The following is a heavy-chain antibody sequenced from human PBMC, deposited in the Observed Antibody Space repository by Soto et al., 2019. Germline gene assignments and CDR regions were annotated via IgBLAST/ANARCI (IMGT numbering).Heavy chain of an antibody. D-gene: IGHD3-22*01. CDR2: ISGSGGST. Sequence: VQLLESGGGLVQSGGSLRLSCAASGFTFSSYAMSWVRQAPGKGLEWVSAISGSGGSTYYADSVKGRFTISRDNSKNTLYLQMNSLRAEDTAVYYCAKDGDSSGYYLYYFDYWGQGTLVTVSS. CDR3: AKDGDSSGYYLYYFDY. V-gene: IGHV3-23*01. CDR1: GFTFSSYA. J-gene: IGHJ4*02.